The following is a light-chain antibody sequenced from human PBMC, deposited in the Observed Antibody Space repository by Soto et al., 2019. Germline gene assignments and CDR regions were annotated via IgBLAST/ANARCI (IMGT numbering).Light chain of an antibody. CDR1: QSVSNY. CDR2: GAS. Sequence: EVVLTQSPATLSLSPGERATLSCRTSQSVSNYLAWYQQKSGQAPRLLIYGASSRAIHTPDRFSGSGSGTDFTLTISGLEPEDFELYYCQHFGNSLWTFGQGTKVDIK. V-gene: IGKV3-11*01. CDR3: QHFGNSLWT. J-gene: IGKJ1*01.